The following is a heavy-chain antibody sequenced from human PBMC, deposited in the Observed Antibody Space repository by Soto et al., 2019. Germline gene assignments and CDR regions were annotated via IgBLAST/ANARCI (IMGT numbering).Heavy chain of an antibody. CDR1: GGSFSGYY. V-gene: IGHV4-34*01. CDR3: ARGKYYYYGMDV. Sequence: QGQLQQWGAGLLKPSETLSLTCAVYGGSFSGYYWSWIRQPPGKGLEWIGEINHSGSTNYNPSLKSRVTISVYTSKNQFSLKLSSVTAADTAVYYCARGKYYYYGMDVWGQGTTVTVSS. CDR2: INHSGST. J-gene: IGHJ6*02.